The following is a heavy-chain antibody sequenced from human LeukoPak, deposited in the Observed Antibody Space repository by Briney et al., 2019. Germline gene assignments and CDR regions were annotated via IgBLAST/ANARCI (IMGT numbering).Heavy chain of an antibody. J-gene: IGHJ4*02. D-gene: IGHD6-19*01. CDR2: INHSGST. V-gene: IGHV4-4*02. Sequence: SGTLSLTCAVSGGSITSSNWWTWVRQPPGKGLEWIGEINHSGSTNYNPSLKSRVTISVDTSKNQFSLKLRSVTATDTAVYYCAREWDVAGPDYWGQGTLVTVSS. CDR3: AREWDVAGPDY. CDR1: GGSITSSNW.